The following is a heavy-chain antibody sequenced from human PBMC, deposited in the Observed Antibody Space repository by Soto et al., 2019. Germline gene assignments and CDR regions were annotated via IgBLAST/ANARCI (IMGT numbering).Heavy chain of an antibody. D-gene: IGHD3-10*01. V-gene: IGHV3-48*02. CDR3: TPWAGVDY. J-gene: IGHJ4*02. CDR2: ISSSSSTI. CDR1: GFTFSNAW. Sequence: GGSLRLSCAASGFTFSNAWMNWVRQAPGKGLEWVSYISSSSSTIYYADSVKGRFTISRDNAKNSLYLQMNSLRDEDTAVYYCTPWAGVDYWGQGTLVTVPQ.